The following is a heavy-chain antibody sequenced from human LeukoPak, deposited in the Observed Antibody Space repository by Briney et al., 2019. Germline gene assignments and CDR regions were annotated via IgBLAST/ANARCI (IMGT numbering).Heavy chain of an antibody. D-gene: IGHD3-10*01. CDR3: ASSAYYGSGSYYNQPFDY. Sequence: SETLSLTCTVSGYSISSGYYWGWIRQPPGKGLEWIGSIYHSGSTYYNPSLKSRVTISVDTSKNQFSLKLSSVTAADTAVYYCASSAYYGSGSYYNQPFDYWGQGTLVTVSS. V-gene: IGHV4-38-2*02. CDR2: IYHSGST. CDR1: GYSISSGYY. J-gene: IGHJ4*02.